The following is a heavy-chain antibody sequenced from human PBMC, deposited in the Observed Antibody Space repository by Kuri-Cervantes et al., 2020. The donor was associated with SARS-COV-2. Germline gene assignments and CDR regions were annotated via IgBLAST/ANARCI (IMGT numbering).Heavy chain of an antibody. CDR3: ARRYTDVLGFLEWPGKTQYYYYIDV. CDR1: GFIFSNFW. J-gene: IGHJ6*03. Sequence: GESLKISCAASGFIFSNFWMNWVRQAPGKGLEWVAKIKEDGSGQYYVDSVKGRFTISRDNAKDTLYLQMNSLRAEDTAVYYCARRYTDVLGFLEWPGKTQYYYYIDVWGKGTTVTDSS. D-gene: IGHD3-3*01. CDR2: IKEDGSGQ. V-gene: IGHV3-7*03.